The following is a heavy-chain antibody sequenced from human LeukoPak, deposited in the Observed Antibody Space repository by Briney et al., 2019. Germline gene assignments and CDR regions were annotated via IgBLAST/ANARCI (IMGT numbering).Heavy chain of an antibody. J-gene: IGHJ4*02. CDR1: GFTFDEHA. CDR2: ISGGGANE. D-gene: IGHD1-1*01. CDR3: AKRSGAPNNFDY. V-gene: IGHV3-43*02. Sequence: GGSLRLSCATSGFTFDEHAMHWVRQVPGRGLEWVSLISGGGANEYYADSVKGRFTISRDNSSNSLFLQMNSLRTEDTALYFCAKRSGAPNNFDYWGQGVLVTVSS.